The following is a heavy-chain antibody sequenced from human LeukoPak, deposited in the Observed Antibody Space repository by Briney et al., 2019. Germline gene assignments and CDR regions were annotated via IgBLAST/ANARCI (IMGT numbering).Heavy chain of an antibody. D-gene: IGHD6-13*01. J-gene: IGHJ4*02. CDR3: ARKTRPQLSLDY. Sequence: PGGSLRLSCAVSGFTFSSYEMNWVRQAPGKGLEWVSFISSSGSTIYYADSVKGRFTISRDNAENSQSLQMNSLRAEDTAVYYCARKTRPQLSLDYWGPGTLVTVSS. CDR2: ISSSGSTI. CDR1: GFTFSSYE. V-gene: IGHV3-48*03.